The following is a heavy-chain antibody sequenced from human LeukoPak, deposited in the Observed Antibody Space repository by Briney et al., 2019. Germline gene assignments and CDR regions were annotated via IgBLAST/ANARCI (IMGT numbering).Heavy chain of an antibody. CDR1: GGSISSHY. J-gene: IGHJ3*02. D-gene: IGHD4-17*01. V-gene: IGHV4-59*11. CDR3: ARDPTTVTKGLDI. Sequence: PSETLSLTCTVSGGSISSHYWSWIRQPPGKGLEWIGYISYIGSPNYNPSLKSRVTISVDTSKNQFSLKLSSVTAADAAVYFCARDPTTVTKGLDIWGQGTMVTVSS. CDR2: ISYIGSP.